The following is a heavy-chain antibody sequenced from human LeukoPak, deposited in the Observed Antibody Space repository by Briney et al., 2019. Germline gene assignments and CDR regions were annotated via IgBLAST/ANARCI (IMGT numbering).Heavy chain of an antibody. CDR3: ASGPGYCSSTSCYTPFDY. V-gene: IGHV3-48*02. J-gene: IGHJ4*02. Sequence: PGGSLRLSCAASGFTFSSYSMNWVRQAPGKGLEWVSYISSSSSTIYYADSVKGRFTISRDNAKNPLYLQMNSLRDEDTAVYYCASGPGYCSSTSCYTPFDYWGQGTLVTVSS. D-gene: IGHD2-2*02. CDR2: ISSSSSTI. CDR1: GFTFSSYS.